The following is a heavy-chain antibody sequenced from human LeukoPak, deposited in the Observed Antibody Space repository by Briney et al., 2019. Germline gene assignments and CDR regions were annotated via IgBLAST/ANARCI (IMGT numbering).Heavy chain of an antibody. Sequence: SETLSLTCAVSGGSISSGGYSWSRIRQPPGKGLEWIGYIYHSGSTYYNPSLKSRVTISVDTSKNQFSLKLSSVIAADTAVYFCARGKPVAGTGWFDPWGQGTLVTVSS. CDR1: GGSISSGGYS. J-gene: IGHJ5*02. D-gene: IGHD6-19*01. V-gene: IGHV4-30-2*01. CDR2: IYHSGST. CDR3: ARGKPVAGTGWFDP.